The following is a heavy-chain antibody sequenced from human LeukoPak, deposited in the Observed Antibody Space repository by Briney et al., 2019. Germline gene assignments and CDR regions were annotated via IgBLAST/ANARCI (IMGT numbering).Heavy chain of an antibody. J-gene: IGHJ4*02. CDR1: GGSMTTHH. Sequence: SETLSLTCTVSGGSMTTHHWNWIRQTPGKGLEWIGYVFDSGRTKENPSLKSRVALSADTSKNQLSLRLSSVTAADTAVYYCRTIKREKIFGNFDFWGKGFLVTVPS. D-gene: IGHD3-3*01. CDR2: VFDSGRT. V-gene: IGHV4-59*11. CDR3: RTIKREKIFGNFDF.